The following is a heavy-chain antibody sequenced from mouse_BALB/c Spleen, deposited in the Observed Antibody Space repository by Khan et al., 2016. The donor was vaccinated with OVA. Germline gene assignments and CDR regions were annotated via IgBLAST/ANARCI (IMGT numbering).Heavy chain of an antibody. CDR2: ISYSGST. V-gene: IGHV3-2*02. J-gene: IGHJ2*01. Sequence: VQLQQSGPGLVKPSQSLSLTCTVTGYSITSGYGWNWIRQFPGNKLEWMGYISYSGSTNYNPSLKSRISITRDTSKNQFFLQLNSVTTEDTATYYWARTARIKYWGQGTTRTVSS. CDR3: ARTARIKY. D-gene: IGHD1-2*01. CDR1: GYSITSGYG.